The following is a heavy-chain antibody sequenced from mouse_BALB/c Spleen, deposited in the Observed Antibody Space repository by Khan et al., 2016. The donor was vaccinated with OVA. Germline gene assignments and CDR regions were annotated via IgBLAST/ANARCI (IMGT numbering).Heavy chain of an antibody. J-gene: IGHJ2*01. D-gene: IGHD4-1*01. V-gene: IGHV5-4*02. CDR1: GFTFSDYY. Sequence: EVHLVESGGGLVKPGGSLKLSCAASGFTFSDYYMYWVRQTPEKRLEWVATISDGGSYTYYPDSVKGRFTISRDNAKNNLYLPMSSLKYEDTAMYYCARGENWSFDYWGQGTTLTVSS. CDR3: ARGENWSFDY. CDR2: ISDGGSYT.